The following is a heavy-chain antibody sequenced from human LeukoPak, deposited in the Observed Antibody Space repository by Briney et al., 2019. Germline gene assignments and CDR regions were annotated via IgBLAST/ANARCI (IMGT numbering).Heavy chain of an antibody. CDR3: AKGSGWEQSYYSYYMDV. CDR1: GFTFSSYG. V-gene: IGHV3-30*02. J-gene: IGHJ6*03. CDR2: IRYDGSNK. Sequence: GGTPRLSCAASGFTFSSYGMHWVRQAPGKGLEWVAFIRYDGSNKHYADSVKGRFTISRDNSKNTLYLQMNSLRAEDTAVYYCAKGSGWEQSYYSYYMDVWGKGTTVTISS. D-gene: IGHD1-26*01.